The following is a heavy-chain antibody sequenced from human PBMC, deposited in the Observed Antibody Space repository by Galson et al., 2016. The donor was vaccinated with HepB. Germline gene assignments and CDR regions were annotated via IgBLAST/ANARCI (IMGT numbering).Heavy chain of an antibody. Sequence: SLRLSCAASSSTFSNYYMSWIRQAPGKGLEWVAYITGGSKTIFYADSVKGRFTISRDNAKSSLYLQMSRLRDEDTAMYYCAREDWNYSLDWGRGTLVTVSS. V-gene: IGHV3-11*01. CDR1: SSTFSNYY. J-gene: IGHJ4*02. D-gene: IGHD1-7*01. CDR2: ITGGSKTI. CDR3: AREDWNYSLD.